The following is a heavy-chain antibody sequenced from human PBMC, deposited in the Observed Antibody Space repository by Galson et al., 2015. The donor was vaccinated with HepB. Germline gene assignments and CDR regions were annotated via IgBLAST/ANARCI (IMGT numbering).Heavy chain of an antibody. Sequence: SETLSLTCVVYGGSFSGHYWSWIRQPPGKGLEWIGEINRSGNTKYKPSLKSRVAMSVDTSKSQFSLKLRSVTAADTAVYYCARGPDYYDSSGSYGMDVWGQGTTVIVSS. V-gene: IGHV4-34*01. J-gene: IGHJ6*02. CDR3: ARGPDYYDSSGSYGMDV. CDR2: INRSGNT. D-gene: IGHD3-22*01. CDR1: GGSFSGHY.